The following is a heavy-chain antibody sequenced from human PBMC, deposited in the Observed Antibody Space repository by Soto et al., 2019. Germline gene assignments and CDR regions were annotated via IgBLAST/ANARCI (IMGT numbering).Heavy chain of an antibody. V-gene: IGHV4-59*01. CDR1: GGSISSYY. CDR3: ARYSSGWYGEYYYYGMDV. J-gene: IGHJ6*02. D-gene: IGHD6-19*01. Sequence: PSETLSLTCTVSGGSISSYYWSWIRQPPGKGLEWIGYIYYSGSTNYNPSLKSRVTTSVDTSKNQFSLKLSSVTAADTAVYYCARYSSGWYGEYYYYGMDVWGQGTTVTVSS. CDR2: IYYSGST.